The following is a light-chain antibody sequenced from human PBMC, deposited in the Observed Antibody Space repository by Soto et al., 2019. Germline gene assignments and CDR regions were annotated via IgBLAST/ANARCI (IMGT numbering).Light chain of an antibody. CDR3: QEYNKWFSIT. Sequence: EIVLTQSPDNLSVSPGERAILSCRASESIYTKLAWYQQRPGQAPRLLIYGASIRATGIPARFSGSGSGTDFTLTISSLQSEDFAVYYCQEYNKWFSITFGQGTRLEIK. V-gene: IGKV3-15*01. J-gene: IGKJ5*01. CDR1: ESIYTK. CDR2: GAS.